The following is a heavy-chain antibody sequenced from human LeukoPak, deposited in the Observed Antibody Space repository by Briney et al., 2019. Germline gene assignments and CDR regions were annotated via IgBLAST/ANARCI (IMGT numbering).Heavy chain of an antibody. CDR3: ARLAVSLYAFDI. V-gene: IGHV4-59*08. CDR2: IYYSGST. CDR1: GGSISSYY. J-gene: IGHJ3*02. Sequence: SETLSLTCTVSGGSISSYYWSWIRQPPGKGLEWIGYIYYSGSTNYNPSLKSRVTISVDTSKNQFSLKLSSVTAADTAVYYCARLAVSLYAFDIWGQGTMVTVSS. D-gene: IGHD6-19*01.